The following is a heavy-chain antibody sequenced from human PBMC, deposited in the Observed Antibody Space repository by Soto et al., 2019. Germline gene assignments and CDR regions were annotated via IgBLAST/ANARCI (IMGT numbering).Heavy chain of an antibody. CDR3: ARDGRDCSSTSSWTDY. J-gene: IGHJ4*02. V-gene: IGHV3-21*01. Sequence: PGGSLRLSCAASGFTFSSYSMNWVRQAPGKGLEWVSSISSSSSYIYYADSVKGRFTISRDNAKNSLYLQMNSLRAEDTAVYYCARDGRDCSSTSSWTDYWGQGTLVTVSS. CDR1: GFTFSSYS. CDR2: ISSSSSYI. D-gene: IGHD2-2*01.